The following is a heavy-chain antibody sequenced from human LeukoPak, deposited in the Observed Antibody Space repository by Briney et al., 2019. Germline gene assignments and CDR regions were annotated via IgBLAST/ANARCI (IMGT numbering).Heavy chain of an antibody. J-gene: IGHJ4*02. V-gene: IGHV4-59*01. CDR1: GGSISTYY. CDR3: VRGSTHDY. CDR2: IYASGAT. D-gene: IGHD1-26*01. Sequence: SETLSLTCTISGGSISTYYWSWIRQPPGKGLEWIGYIYASGATDYNPSLKSRVTLSVDRSENQFFLKLTSVTAADTAVYYCVRGSTHDYRGQGTLVTVSS.